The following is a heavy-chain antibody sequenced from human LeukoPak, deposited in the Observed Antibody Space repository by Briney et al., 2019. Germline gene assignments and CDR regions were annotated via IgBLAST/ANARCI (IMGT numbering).Heavy chain of an antibody. D-gene: IGHD2/OR15-2a*01. CDR2: IYSSGST. V-gene: IGHV4-4*07. J-gene: IGHJ4*02. Sequence: PSETLSLTCTVSGGSISSYHWSWIRQPAGKGLECIGRIYSSGSTNYNPSLKSRVTMSVDTSKNQFSLKLTSVTAADTAMYYCARRNTADASIDFWGQGTLVTASS. CDR3: ARRNTADASIDF. CDR1: GGSISSYH.